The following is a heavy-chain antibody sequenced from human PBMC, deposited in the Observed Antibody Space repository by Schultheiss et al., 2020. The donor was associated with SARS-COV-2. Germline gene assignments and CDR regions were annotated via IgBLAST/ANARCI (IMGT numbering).Heavy chain of an antibody. J-gene: IGHJ3*02. CDR1: GFTFSNAW. Sequence: GSLRLSCAASGFTFSNAWMSWVRQAPGKGLEWVGYIYYSGSTYYNPSLKSRVTISVDKSKNQFSLKLSSVTAADTAVYYCASLYDYVWGSYRLGDAFDIWGQGTMVTVSS. D-gene: IGHD3-16*02. V-gene: IGHV4-4*02. CDR3: ASLYDYVWGSYRLGDAFDI. CDR2: IYYSGST.